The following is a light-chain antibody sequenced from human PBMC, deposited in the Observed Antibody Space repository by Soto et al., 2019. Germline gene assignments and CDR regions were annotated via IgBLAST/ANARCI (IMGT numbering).Light chain of an antibody. CDR1: SSDVGSYNL. CDR3: CSYAGSTTSWV. V-gene: IGLV2-23*02. CDR2: DVS. J-gene: IGLJ3*02. Sequence: QSALTQPASVSGSPGQSITISCTGTSSDVGSYNLVSWYQQHADKAPKLMIYDVSERPSGISNRFSGSKSGSTASLTISGLQAEDEADYYCCSYAGSTTSWVFGGGTKLTVL.